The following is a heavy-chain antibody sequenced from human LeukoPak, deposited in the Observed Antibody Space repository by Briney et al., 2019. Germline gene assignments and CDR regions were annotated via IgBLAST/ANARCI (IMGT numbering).Heavy chain of an antibody. CDR3: ASLDARRFLADN. D-gene: IGHD3-3*01. CDR1: GGSESVDY. Sequence: SESHSLVYAVYGGSESVDYTSWIRQPPGKGREWIGEINHSGSTNYKPSLKRQVTISVDTSKNQYSLRLSSVTAADTAVYHCASLDARRFLADNRGRGTLVTVSS. V-gene: IGHV4-34*01. CDR2: INHSGST. J-gene: IGHJ4*02.